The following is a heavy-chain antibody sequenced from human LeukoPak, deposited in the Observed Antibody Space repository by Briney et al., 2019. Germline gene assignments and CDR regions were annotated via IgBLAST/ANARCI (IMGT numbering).Heavy chain of an antibody. D-gene: IGHD1-26*01. V-gene: IGHV1-2*02. CDR1: GYTFTSYD. CDR3: ARASGSYWWFDS. Sequence: GASVKVSCKASGYTFTSYDINWVRQATGQGLEWMGWINPNSGGTNYAQKFQGSVTMTRDTSISTVYMELSRLRSDDTAVYYCARASGSYWWFDSWGQGTLVTVSS. J-gene: IGHJ5*01. CDR2: INPNSGGT.